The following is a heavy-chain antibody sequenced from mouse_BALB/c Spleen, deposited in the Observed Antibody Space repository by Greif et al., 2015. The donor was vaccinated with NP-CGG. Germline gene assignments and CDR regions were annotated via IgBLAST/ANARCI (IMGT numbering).Heavy chain of an antibody. CDR1: GYAFTNYL. Sequence: QVHVKQSGAELVRPGTSVKVSCKASGYAFTNYLIEWVKQRPGQGLEWIGVINPGSGGTNYNEKFKGKATLTADKSSSTAYMQLSSLTSDDSAVYFCARSGYGNYGFDYWGQGTTLTVSS. D-gene: IGHD2-10*02. CDR3: ARSGYGNYGFDY. CDR2: INPGSGGT. J-gene: IGHJ2*01. V-gene: IGHV1-54*01.